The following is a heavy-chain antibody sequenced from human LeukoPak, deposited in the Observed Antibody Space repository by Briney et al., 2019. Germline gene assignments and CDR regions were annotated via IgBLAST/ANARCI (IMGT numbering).Heavy chain of an antibody. CDR3: ARETSGYYGSGSYFGENYYYYYGMDV. CDR1: GGSISSSNW. V-gene: IGHV4-4*02. Sequence: SETLSLTCAVSGGSISSSNWWSWVRQPPGEGLEWIGEIYHSGSTNYNPSLKSRVTISVDKSKNQFSLKLSSVTAADTAVYYCARETSGYYGSGSYFGENYYYYYGMDVWGKGTTVTVSS. J-gene: IGHJ6*04. CDR2: IYHSGST. D-gene: IGHD3-10*01.